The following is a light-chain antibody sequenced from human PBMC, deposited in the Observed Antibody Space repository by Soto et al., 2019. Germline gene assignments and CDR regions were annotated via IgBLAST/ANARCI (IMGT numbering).Light chain of an antibody. CDR2: KAS. Sequence: EIQMTQSPSTLSLSVGYIVTITCRAIQTISSWLAWYQQKPGKAPKLLIYKASTLKSGVPSRFSGSGSGTEFTLTISSLQPDDFATYHCQHYNSYSEAFGQGTKV. J-gene: IGKJ1*01. CDR1: QTISSW. CDR3: QHYNSYSEA. V-gene: IGKV1-5*03.